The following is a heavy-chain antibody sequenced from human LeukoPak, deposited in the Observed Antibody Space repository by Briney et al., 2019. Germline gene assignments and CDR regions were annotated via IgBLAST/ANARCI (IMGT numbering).Heavy chain of an antibody. D-gene: IGHD4-23*01. CDR3: TREDGGFDY. CDR1: GFSFSTYT. V-gene: IGHV3-23*01. Sequence: PGGSLRLSCAASGFSFSTYTMNWVRQAPGKGLEWVSAINGRGDSTFYADSVKGQFTISRDNSKSTVYLQMNSLRAEDTAVYYCTREDGGFDYWGQGTLVTVSS. J-gene: IGHJ4*02. CDR2: INGRGDST.